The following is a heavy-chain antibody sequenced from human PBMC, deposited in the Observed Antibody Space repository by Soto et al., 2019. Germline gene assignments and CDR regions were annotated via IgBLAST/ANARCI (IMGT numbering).Heavy chain of an antibody. J-gene: IGHJ6*03. CDR2: LSXXXXXX. Sequence: GGSLRLSCAASGFPFPTYPMNWVRQAPGKGLEWVSFLSXXXXXXXXXXXXXGRFAISRDNSKNTVSLQMNSLRAEDTAVYYCVKFPMITASYYYQDMDVWGRGTTVTVSS. D-gene: IGHD3-16*01. CDR3: VKFPMITASYYYQDMDV. CDR1: GFPFPTYP. V-gene: IGHV3-23*01.